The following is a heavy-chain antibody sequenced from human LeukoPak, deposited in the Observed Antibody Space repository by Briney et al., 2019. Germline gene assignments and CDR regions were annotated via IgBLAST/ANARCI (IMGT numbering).Heavy chain of an antibody. CDR2: ISAYNSNT. CDR3: ARFDYYDSRLDP. V-gene: IGHV1-18*01. J-gene: IGHJ5*02. D-gene: IGHD3-22*01. CDR1: GYTFTSYG. Sequence: ASVKVSCKASGYTFTSYGISWVRQAPGQGLEWMGWISAYNSNTNYAQKLQGRVTMTTDTSTSIAYMELRSLRSDDTAVYYCARFDYYDSRLDPWGQGTLVTVSS.